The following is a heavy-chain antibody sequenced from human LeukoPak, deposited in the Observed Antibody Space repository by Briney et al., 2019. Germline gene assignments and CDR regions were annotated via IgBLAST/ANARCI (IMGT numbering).Heavy chain of an antibody. Sequence: PSETLSLTCTVSGGSLSSYYWSWIWQPPGKGLEWIGYIYYSGSTNYNPSLKSRVTISVDTSKNQFSLKLSSVTAADTAVYYCARRTQLNGPLYDILTGYHDAFDIWGQGTMVTVSS. CDR3: ARRTQLNGPLYDILTGYHDAFDI. V-gene: IGHV4-59*08. J-gene: IGHJ3*02. D-gene: IGHD3-9*01. CDR1: GGSLSSYY. CDR2: IYYSGST.